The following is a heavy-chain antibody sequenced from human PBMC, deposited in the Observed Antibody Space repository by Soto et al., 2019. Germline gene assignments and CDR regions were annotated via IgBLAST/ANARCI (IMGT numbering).Heavy chain of an antibody. CDR3: ARDWGPDCSGGSCYSRKNHWFDP. CDR2: INPSGGST. CDR1: GYTFTSYY. J-gene: IGHJ5*02. D-gene: IGHD2-15*01. Sequence: GASVKVSCKASGYTFTSYYMHWVRQAPGQGLEWMGIINPSGGSTSYAQKFQGRVTMTRDTSTSTVYMELSSLRSEDTAVYYCARDWGPDCSGGSCYSRKNHWFDPWGQGTLVTVSS. V-gene: IGHV1-46*03.